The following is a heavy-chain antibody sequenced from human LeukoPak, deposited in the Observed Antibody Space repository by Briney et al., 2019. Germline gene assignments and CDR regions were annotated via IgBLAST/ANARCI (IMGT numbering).Heavy chain of an antibody. CDR1: GYSISSGYY. J-gene: IGHJ4*02. CDR3: ARHSGSYLQAFDY. CDR2: IYHSGST. Sequence: SETLSLTCAVSGYSISSGYYWGWIRQPPGKGLEWIGSIYHSGSTYYNPSLKSRVTISVDTSKNQFSLKLSSVTAADTAVYYCARHSGSYLQAFDYWGQGTLVTVSS. D-gene: IGHD1-26*01. V-gene: IGHV4-38-2*01.